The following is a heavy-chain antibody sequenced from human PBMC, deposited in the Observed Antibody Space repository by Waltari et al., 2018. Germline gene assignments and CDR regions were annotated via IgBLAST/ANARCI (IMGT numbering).Heavy chain of an antibody. CDR2: IYYSGST. CDR1: GGSISSGGYY. V-gene: IGHV4-31*03. Sequence: QVQLQESGPGLVKPSQTLSLTCTVSGGSISSGGYYWSWIRQHPGKGLEWIGYIYYSGSTYYNPSLKSRVTISIDTSKNQFSLKLSSVTAADTAVYYCATCIAAAGTIHLDYYYMDVWGKGTTVTVSS. CDR3: ATCIAAAGTIHLDYYYMDV. J-gene: IGHJ6*03. D-gene: IGHD6-13*01.